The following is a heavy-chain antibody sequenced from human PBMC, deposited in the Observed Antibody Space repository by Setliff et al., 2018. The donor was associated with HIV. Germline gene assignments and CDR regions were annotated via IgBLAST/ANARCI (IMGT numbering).Heavy chain of an antibody. CDR1: GYTFTSYD. CDR3: ARAPQPYYDSSGCYPDY. Sequence: ASVKVSCKASGYTFTSYDINWVRQATGQGLEWMGWMNPNSGNTGYAQKFQGRVTMTRNTSISTAYMELSSLRSEDTAVYYCARAPQPYYDSSGCYPDYWGQGTLVTVSS. J-gene: IGHJ4*02. CDR2: MNPNSGNT. V-gene: IGHV1-8*01. D-gene: IGHD3-22*01.